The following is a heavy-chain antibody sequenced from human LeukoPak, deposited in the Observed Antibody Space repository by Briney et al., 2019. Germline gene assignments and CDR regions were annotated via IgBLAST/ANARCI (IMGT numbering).Heavy chain of an antibody. CDR3: AREGYDFWSGYCDY. Sequence: SVKVSCRASGGTFSSYAISWVRQAPGQGLEWMGRIIPIFGTANYAQKFQGRVTITTDESTSTAYMELSSLRSEDTAVYYCAREGYDFWSGYCDYWGQGTLVTVSS. D-gene: IGHD3-3*01. J-gene: IGHJ4*02. CDR1: GGTFSSYA. CDR2: IIPIFGTA. V-gene: IGHV1-69*05.